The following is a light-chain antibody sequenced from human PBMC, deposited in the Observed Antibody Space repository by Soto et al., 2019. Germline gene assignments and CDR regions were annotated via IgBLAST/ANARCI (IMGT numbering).Light chain of an antibody. CDR3: VLYMGSGLWV. CDR2: STN. Sequence: QTVVTQEPSFSVSPGGTVTLTCGLSSDSVSTTYYTSRYQQTPGQAPRTLIYSTNTRSSGVPDRFSGSILGNKAALTITGAQADDESNYYCVLYMGSGLWVFGGGTKLTVL. CDR1: SDSVSTTYY. J-gene: IGLJ3*02. V-gene: IGLV8-61*01.